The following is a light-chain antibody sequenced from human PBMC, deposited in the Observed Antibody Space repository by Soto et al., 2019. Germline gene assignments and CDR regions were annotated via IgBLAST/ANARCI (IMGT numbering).Light chain of an antibody. CDR3: SSYTGSSTYV. Sequence: SVLTQPASVSGSPGQLITISCTGTSSDVGGYNYVSWYQQHPGKAPKLMIYDVSNRPSGVSNRFSGSKSGNTASLTISGLQAEDYSDYYCSSYTGSSTYVFGTGTKVTV. CDR2: DVS. V-gene: IGLV2-14*03. CDR1: SSDVGGYNY. J-gene: IGLJ1*01.